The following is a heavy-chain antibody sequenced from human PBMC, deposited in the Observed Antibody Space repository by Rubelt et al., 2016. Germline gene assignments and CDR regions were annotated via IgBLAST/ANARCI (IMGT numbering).Heavy chain of an antibody. Sequence: VRQAPGKGLEWVSYIRSRSSTIYYADFVKGRFTISRDNAKNSLYLQMNSLRAEDTAVYYCAREGKYYYDSSGSPFWGQGTLVTVSS. J-gene: IGHJ4*02. D-gene: IGHD3-22*01. CDR3: AREGKYYYDSSGSPF. CDR2: IRSRSSTI. V-gene: IGHV3-48*04.